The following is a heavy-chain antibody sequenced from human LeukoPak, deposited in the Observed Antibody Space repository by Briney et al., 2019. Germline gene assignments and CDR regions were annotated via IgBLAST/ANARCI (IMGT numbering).Heavy chain of an antibody. J-gene: IGHJ4*02. D-gene: IGHD5-18*01. V-gene: IGHV4-59*10. CDR2: IYTSGST. CDR1: GGSFSGYY. Sequence: PSETLSLTCAVYGGSFSGYYWSWIRQPAGKGLEWIGRIYTSGSTNYNPSLKSRVTMSVDTSKNQFSLKLSSVTAADTAVYYCARVGYSYGQAYLFDYWGQGTLVTVSS. CDR3: ARVGYSYGQAYLFDY.